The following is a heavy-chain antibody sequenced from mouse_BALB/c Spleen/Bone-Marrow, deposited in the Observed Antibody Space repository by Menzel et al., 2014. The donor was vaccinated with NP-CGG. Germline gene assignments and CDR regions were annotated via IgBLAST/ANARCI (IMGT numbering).Heavy chain of an antibody. CDR3: ARRSQGYAMDY. J-gene: IGHJ4*01. Sequence: VKLMESGPGLVSPSQSLSIPCTVSGFSLTSYGLHWVRQPPGKGLEWLGVIWAGGSTNYNSALMSRLSISKDNSKSQVFIKMNSLQTDDTAMYYCARRSQGYAMDYWGQGTSVTVSS. D-gene: IGHD3-2*02. CDR2: IWAGGST. CDR1: GFSLTSYG. V-gene: IGHV2-9*02.